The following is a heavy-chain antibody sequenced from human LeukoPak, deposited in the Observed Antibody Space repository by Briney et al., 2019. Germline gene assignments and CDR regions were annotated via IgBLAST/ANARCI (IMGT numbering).Heavy chain of an antibody. Sequence: KASETLSLTCTVSGGSISGSSWSWIRQPAGKGLEWIGRIYSGETANYNPSLKSRVIMSVDTSNNRFSLKLSSVTAADTAIYYCARGYCSGGSCYYFDYWGQGILVTVSS. CDR2: IYSGETA. CDR3: ARGYCSGGSCYYFDY. V-gene: IGHV4-4*07. J-gene: IGHJ4*02. D-gene: IGHD2-15*01. CDR1: GGSISGSS.